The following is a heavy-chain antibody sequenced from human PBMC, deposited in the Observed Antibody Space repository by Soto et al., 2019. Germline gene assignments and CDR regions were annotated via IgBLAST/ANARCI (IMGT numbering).Heavy chain of an antibody. CDR3: ARLPTSEDVYFDY. J-gene: IGHJ4*02. Sequence: VGSLRLSCAASGFTFSSYWMSWVRQAPGKGLEWVANIKQDGSEKYYVDSVKGRFTISRDNAKNSLYPQMNSLRAEDTAVYYCARLPTSEDVYFDYWGQGTLVTVSS. CDR1: GFTFSSYW. CDR2: IKQDGSEK. V-gene: IGHV3-7*01. D-gene: IGHD3-16*01.